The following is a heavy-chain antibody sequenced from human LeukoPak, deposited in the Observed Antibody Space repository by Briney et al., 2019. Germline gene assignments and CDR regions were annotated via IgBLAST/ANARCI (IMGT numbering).Heavy chain of an antibody. V-gene: IGHV4-34*01. CDR2: INHSGST. J-gene: IGHJ4*02. CDR3: ARGDSGYDPNFDY. Sequence: SETLSLTCAVYGGSFSGYYWSWIRQPPGKGLDWIGEINHSGSTNYNPSLKSRVTISVDTSKNQFSLKLSSVTAADTAVYYCARGDSGYDPNFDYWGQGTLVTVSS. CDR1: GGSFSGYY. D-gene: IGHD5-12*01.